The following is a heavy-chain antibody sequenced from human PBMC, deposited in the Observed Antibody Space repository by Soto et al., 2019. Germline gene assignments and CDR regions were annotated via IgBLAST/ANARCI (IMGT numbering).Heavy chain of an antibody. CDR3: VRVGWGHSYGNGMDG. V-gene: IGHV3-30-3*01. CDR1: GFGFSGYS. Sequence: QVQLVESGGGVVQPGGSLRLSCLASGFGFSGYSMHWVRQAPGKGLDWVAVIKHDGSEIYYADSVKGRFTISKDDSKNTLHLQMNALRVDDTALYYCVRVGWGHSYGNGMDGWGQGTTVTVFS. CDR2: IKHDGSEI. J-gene: IGHJ6*02. D-gene: IGHD5-18*01.